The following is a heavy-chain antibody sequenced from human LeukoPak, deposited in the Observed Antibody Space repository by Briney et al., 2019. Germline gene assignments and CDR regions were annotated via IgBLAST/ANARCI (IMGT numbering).Heavy chain of an antibody. V-gene: IGHV3-21*01. Sequence: PGGFLRLSCAACGYTYSTPATNWVRQLPGKGLEWVSSIDYDTYHIHYAASVRGRFTISRDNARDSVYLQMDSLRVEDTAVYYCTRDPLRYLRVGHYDYWGQGTLVAVSS. J-gene: IGHJ4*02. D-gene: IGHD3-9*01. CDR3: TRDPLRYLRVGHYDY. CDR1: GYTYSTPA. CDR2: IDYDTYHI.